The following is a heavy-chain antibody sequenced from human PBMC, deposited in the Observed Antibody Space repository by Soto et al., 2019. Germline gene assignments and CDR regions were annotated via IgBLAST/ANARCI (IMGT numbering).Heavy chain of an antibody. CDR3: ARAWFTGTTVGYDY. J-gene: IGHJ4*02. Sequence: QTLSRTCAISGDSVSSNSAAWNWIRQSPSRGLEWLGRTYYRSKWYNDYAVSVKSRITINPDTSKNQFSLQLNAVTPEDTAVYYCARAWFTGTTVGYDYWGQGTLVTVSS. CDR2: TYYRSKWYN. CDR1: GDSVSSNSAA. V-gene: IGHV6-1*01. D-gene: IGHD1-7*01.